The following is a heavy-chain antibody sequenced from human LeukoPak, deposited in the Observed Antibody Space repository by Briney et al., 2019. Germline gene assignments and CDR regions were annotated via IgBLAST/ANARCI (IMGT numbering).Heavy chain of an antibody. D-gene: IGHD6-13*01. CDR3: ARETAAAGGDY. V-gene: IGHV3-48*01. CDR1: DFSFITYA. Sequence: GGSLRLSCAASDFSFITYAMNWVRQAPGKGLEWVSYISSSSSTIYYADSVKGRFTISRDNAKNSLYLQMNSLRAEDTAVYYCARETAAAGGDYWGQGTLVTVSS. CDR2: ISSSSSTI. J-gene: IGHJ4*02.